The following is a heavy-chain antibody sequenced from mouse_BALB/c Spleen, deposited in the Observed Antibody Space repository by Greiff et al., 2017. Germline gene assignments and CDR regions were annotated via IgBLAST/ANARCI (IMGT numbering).Heavy chain of an antibody. CDR3: ARSGLYYGYDYYAMDY. CDR2: ISSGSSTI. Sequence: DVKLVESGGGLVQPGGSRKLSCAASGFTFSSFGMHWARQAPEKGLEWVAYISSGSSTIYYADTVKGRFTISRDNPKNTLFLQMTSLRSEDTAMYYCARSGLYYGYDYYAMDYWGQGTSVTVSS. V-gene: IGHV5-17*02. CDR1: GFTFSSFG. D-gene: IGHD1-2*01. J-gene: IGHJ4*01.